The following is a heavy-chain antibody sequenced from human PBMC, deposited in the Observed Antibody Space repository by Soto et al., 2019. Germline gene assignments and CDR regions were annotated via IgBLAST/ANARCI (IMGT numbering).Heavy chain of an antibody. CDR2: IIPIFGTA. D-gene: IGHD6-19*01. J-gene: IGHJ6*02. V-gene: IGHV1-69*13. CDR3: AKVRYSSPMCYYYGMDV. CDR1: RVAFSKFI. Sequence: SVKVSCKASRVAFSKFIVTWVRQAPGLGLEWVGGIIPIFGTANYAQKFQGRVTITADESTSTSYMEVNNLRSEDTAVYYCAKVRYSSPMCYYYGMDVWGQGTTVNVSS.